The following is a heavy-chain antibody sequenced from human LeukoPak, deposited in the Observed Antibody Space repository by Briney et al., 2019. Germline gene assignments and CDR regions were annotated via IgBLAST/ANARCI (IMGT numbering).Heavy chain of an antibody. D-gene: IGHD3-10*02. V-gene: IGHV3-23*01. Sequence: GGSLRLSCAGSRFTFCSYVMSWVRQAPGKGLEWVSVISGSGGSTYSADSVKGRFTISRDNSMNTLFLQMNSLRAEDTAVYYCAKKNGFGWDLFGDGFEMWGQGTMVTVPS. CDR1: RFTFCSYV. J-gene: IGHJ3*02. CDR2: ISGSGGST. CDR3: AKKNGFGWDLFGDGFEM.